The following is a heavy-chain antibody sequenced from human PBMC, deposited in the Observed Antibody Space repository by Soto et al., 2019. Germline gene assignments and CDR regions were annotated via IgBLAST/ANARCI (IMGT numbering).Heavy chain of an antibody. Sequence: QITLKESGPTLVRPTQTLTLTCTFSEFSLSSTAVGVGWIRQAPGQAPEWLALMYWNDDNHYSPPLKSRLTLTKDTSKNQVVLTMTIVDPVDTATYYCAHGSGWLFDHWGQGNLVTVTS. J-gene: IGHJ4*02. CDR3: AHGSGWLFDH. V-gene: IGHV2-5*01. CDR2: MYWNDDN. CDR1: EFSLSSTAVG. D-gene: IGHD3-22*01.